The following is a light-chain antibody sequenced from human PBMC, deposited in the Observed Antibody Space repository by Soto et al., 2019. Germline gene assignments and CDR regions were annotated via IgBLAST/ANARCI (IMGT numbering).Light chain of an antibody. Sequence: EIVMTQSPAALSVSPVERATLSCSTSQSFSSNLAWYQQKPGQAPRLLIYGASTRATGIPARFSGSGSGTEFTLTISSLQSEDFAVYYCQQYNNWPPWTFGQGTKV. CDR1: QSFSSN. CDR2: GAS. V-gene: IGKV3-15*01. CDR3: QQYNNWPPWT. J-gene: IGKJ1*01.